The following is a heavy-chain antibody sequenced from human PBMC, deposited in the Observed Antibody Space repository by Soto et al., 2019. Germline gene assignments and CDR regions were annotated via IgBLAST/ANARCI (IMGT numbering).Heavy chain of an antibody. V-gene: IGHV4-34*01. D-gene: IGHD1-26*01. J-gene: IGHJ6*01. Sequence: SETLSLTCAVYGGSFSGYYWRCIRQPPGKGLEWIEEINHSGSTNYNPSRKSRVTISVDTHKNQFSLKLISVTAADTAVYYCARLHSGSYTYYYYYGMDVWGQGTTVTVSS. CDR1: GGSFSGYY. CDR3: ARLHSGSYTYYYYYGMDV. CDR2: INHSGST.